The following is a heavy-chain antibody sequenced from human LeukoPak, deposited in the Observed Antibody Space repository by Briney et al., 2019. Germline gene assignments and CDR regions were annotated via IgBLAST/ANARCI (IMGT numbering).Heavy chain of an antibody. V-gene: IGHV3-23*01. CDR2: ISAGGGST. CDR1: GFTFSGYA. D-gene: IGHD3-10*01. J-gene: IGHJ4*02. CDR3: AKEKYYGSD. Sequence: PGGSLRPSCAASGFTFSGYAMSWVRQAPGKGLEWVSSISAGGGSTNYADSVKGRFTISRENPKNTLYLQMNSLRAEDTAVYYCAKEKYYGSDWGQGTLVTVSS.